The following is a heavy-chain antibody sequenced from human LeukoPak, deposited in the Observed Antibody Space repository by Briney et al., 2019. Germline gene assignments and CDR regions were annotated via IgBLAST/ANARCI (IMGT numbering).Heavy chain of an antibody. CDR1: GYTFTGYY. Sequence: ASVKVSCKASGYTFTGYYMHWVRQAPGQGLEWMGWINPNSGGTNYAQKFQGRVTMTRDTSISTAYMELSRLRSDDTAVYYCARDWARYSYGQIPGYWGQGTLVTVSS. V-gene: IGHV1-2*02. J-gene: IGHJ4*02. CDR2: INPNSGGT. D-gene: IGHD5-18*01. CDR3: ARDWARYSYGQIPGY.